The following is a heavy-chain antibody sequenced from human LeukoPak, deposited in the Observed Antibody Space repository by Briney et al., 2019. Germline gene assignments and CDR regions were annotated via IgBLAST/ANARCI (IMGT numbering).Heavy chain of an antibody. V-gene: IGHV1-69*06. CDR1: GCTFSSYA. J-gene: IGHJ4*02. CDR2: IIPVFGTA. Sequence: GASVKLSCKASGCTFSSYAISWVRQAPGQGLEWMAGIIPVFGTANYAQKFKGRVTITADKSKSTAYMELSSLRSEDTAVYYCARVTYYDFWSCYFVWGQGTLVTVSS. CDR3: ARVTYYDFWSCYFV. D-gene: IGHD3-3*01.